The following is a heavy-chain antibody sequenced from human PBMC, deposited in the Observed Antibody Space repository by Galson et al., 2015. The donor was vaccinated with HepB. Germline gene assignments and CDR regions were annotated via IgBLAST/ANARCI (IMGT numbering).Heavy chain of an antibody. CDR3: ASYNYYGSGSVNY. CDR2: ISSSSSYI. CDR1: GFTFSSYS. J-gene: IGHJ4*02. V-gene: IGHV3-21*01. D-gene: IGHD3-10*01. Sequence: SLRLSCAASGFTFSSYSMNWVRQAPGKGLEWVSSISSSSSYIYYADSVKGRFTISRDNAKNSLYLQMNSLRAEDTAVYYCASYNYYGSGSVNYWGQGTLVTVSS.